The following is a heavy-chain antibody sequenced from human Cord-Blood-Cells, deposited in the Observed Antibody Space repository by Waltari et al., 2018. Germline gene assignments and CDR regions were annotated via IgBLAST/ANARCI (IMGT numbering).Heavy chain of an antibody. CDR3: ARVVATIDY. J-gene: IGHJ4*02. Sequence: QVQLQQWGAGLMKRSETLSLTCAVHGGSFRCSYRSWIHQPPGKGLEWIGEINHSGSTNYNPSLKSRVTISVDTSKNQFSLKLSSVTAADTAVYYCARVVATIDYWGQGTLVTVSS. D-gene: IGHD5-12*01. CDR1: GGSFRCSY. V-gene: IGHV4-34*01. CDR2: INHSGST.